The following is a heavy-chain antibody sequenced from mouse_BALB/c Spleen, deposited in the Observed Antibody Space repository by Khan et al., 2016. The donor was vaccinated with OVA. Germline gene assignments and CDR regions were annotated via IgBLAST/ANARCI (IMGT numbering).Heavy chain of an antibody. D-gene: IGHD2-14*01. CDR1: GYSFTLYY. CDR3: ARGYDFFAY. Sequence: VQLQQPGPNLVKPGASVKISCKASGYSFTLYYMSWVKQSHGKSLEWIGRVNPNTDNINYNQEFKGKAILTVDKSSNTAYMELRSLTSEDSAVYCSARGYDFFAYWGQGTLVTVSA. V-gene: IGHV1-26*01. J-gene: IGHJ3*01. CDR2: VNPNTDNI.